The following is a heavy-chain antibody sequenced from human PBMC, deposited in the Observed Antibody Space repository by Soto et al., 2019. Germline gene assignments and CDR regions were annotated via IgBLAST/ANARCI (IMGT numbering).Heavy chain of an antibody. CDR1: GGLFSSFA. CDR2: IISVFGTT. CDR3: ARGGSPYVWFNEF. D-gene: IGHD3-16*01. V-gene: IGHV1-69*01. J-gene: IGHJ4*02. Sequence: QGQLVQSGPEVKKVGSSVKLSCKDSGGLFSSFAISWVRQSPGQGLEWLGGIISVFGTTNYAENFQDRVTITADESTNTAYMELSSLTSGDTAIYYCARGGSPYVWFNEFWGQGTLVTVSS.